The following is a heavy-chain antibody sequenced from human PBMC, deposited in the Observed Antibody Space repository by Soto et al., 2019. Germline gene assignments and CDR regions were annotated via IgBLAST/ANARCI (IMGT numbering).Heavy chain of an antibody. Sequence: GGSLRLSCVASGFDLTSSRMNWVRQAPGKGMEWVASTSGSGKDTFYRHSVKGRFAISRDSAGTSLFLRMDSVKVEDTAVYHCARVHLVAGSAFYCAMDVWGPGTAVTVSS. CDR1: GFDLTSSR. CDR3: ARVHLVAGSAFYCAMDV. CDR2: TSGSGKDT. D-gene: IGHD6-6*01. V-gene: IGHV3-21*01. J-gene: IGHJ6*02.